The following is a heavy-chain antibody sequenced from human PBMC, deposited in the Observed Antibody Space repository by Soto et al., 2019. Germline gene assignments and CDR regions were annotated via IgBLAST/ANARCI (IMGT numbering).Heavy chain of an antibody. CDR2: INPGNGNT. V-gene: IGHV1-3*01. CDR3: ARGGYFDSSNYLAY. Sequence: ASVKVSCKASGYTFTGYGINWVRQAPGRGLEWMGWINPGNGNTKYSQQFQGRVIIDRDTSPSTAYMELSSLRPEDTAVYYCARGGYFDSSNYLAYWGLGTLVTVSS. D-gene: IGHD3-22*01. CDR1: GYTFTGYG. J-gene: IGHJ4*02.